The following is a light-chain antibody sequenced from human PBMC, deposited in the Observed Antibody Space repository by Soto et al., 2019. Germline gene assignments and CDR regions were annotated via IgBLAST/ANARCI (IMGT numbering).Light chain of an antibody. J-gene: IGLJ2*01. CDR3: SSYSRSTTLVV. CDR2: DII. CDR1: CSDVGAFTS. V-gene: IGLV2-14*03. Sequence: QSALTQPASVSGSPGQSITISCTGTCSDVGAFTSVSWYQQHPGKAPKLIIYDIIHRPSGVSDRFSGSKSVNTASLTISGLQPEDEATYHCSSYSRSTTLVVFGGGTKLTVL.